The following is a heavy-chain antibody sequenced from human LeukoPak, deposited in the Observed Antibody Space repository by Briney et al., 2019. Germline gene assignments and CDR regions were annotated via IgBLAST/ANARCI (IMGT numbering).Heavy chain of an antibody. V-gene: IGHV3-53*05. J-gene: IGHJ4*02. D-gene: IGHD2-2*01. CDR3: AKRACSGASCYPFYFDH. CDR1: GFTVSSNY. CDR2: IYSGGST. Sequence: PGGSLRLSCAASGFTVSSNYMSWVRQAPGKGLEWVSVIYSGGSTYYADSVKGRFTISRDNSKNTLYLQMNSLRDDDTAVYYCAKRACSGASCYPFYFDHWGQGTLVTVSS.